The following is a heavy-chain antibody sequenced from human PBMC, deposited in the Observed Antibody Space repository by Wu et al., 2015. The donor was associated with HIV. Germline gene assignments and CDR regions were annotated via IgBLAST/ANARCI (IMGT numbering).Heavy chain of an antibody. V-gene: IGHV1-8*02. CDR1: GYTFTSYG. Sequence: QVQLVQSGAEVKKPGASVKVSCKASGYTFTSYGISWVRQAPGQGPEWMGWMNPKTGNTGYAQKFQGRVTMTRDNSINSAYMELSSLRSEDTAIYYCARQRAYSSGWYVYDYWGQGTLVTVSS. CDR2: MNPKTGNT. D-gene: IGHD6-19*01. CDR3: ARQRAYSSGWYVYDY. J-gene: IGHJ4*02.